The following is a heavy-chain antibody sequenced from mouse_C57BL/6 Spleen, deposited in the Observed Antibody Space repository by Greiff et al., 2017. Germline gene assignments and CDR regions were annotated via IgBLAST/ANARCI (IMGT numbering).Heavy chain of an antibody. CDR1: GYTFTDYE. CDR2: IDPETGGT. CDR3: TRRGRYDGLSYYAMDD. D-gene: IGHD2-3*01. J-gene: IGHJ4*01. V-gene: IGHV1-15*01. Sequence: QVQLQQSGAELVRPGASVTLSCKASGYTFTDYEMHWVKQTPVHGLEWIGAIDPETGGTAYNQKFKGKAILTADKSSSTAYMELRSLTSEDSAVYYCTRRGRYDGLSYYAMDDWGQGTSVTVSS.